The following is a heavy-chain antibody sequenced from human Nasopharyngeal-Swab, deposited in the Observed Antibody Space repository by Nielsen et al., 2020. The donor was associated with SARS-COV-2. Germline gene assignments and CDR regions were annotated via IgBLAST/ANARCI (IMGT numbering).Heavy chain of an antibody. Sequence: ASVKVSCKASGYTFTSYDINWVRQATGQGLEWMGWMNPNSGNTGYAQKFQGRVTMTTDTSTSTAYMELRSLRSDDTAVYYCARGNYGGSSELRGNDAFDIWGQGTMVTVSS. V-gene: IGHV1-8*01. CDR3: ARGNYGGSSELRGNDAFDI. CDR2: MNPNSGNT. D-gene: IGHD1-26*01. CDR1: GYTFTSYD. J-gene: IGHJ3*02.